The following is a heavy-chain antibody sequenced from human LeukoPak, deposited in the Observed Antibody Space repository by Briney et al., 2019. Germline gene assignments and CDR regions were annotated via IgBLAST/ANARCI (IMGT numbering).Heavy chain of an antibody. J-gene: IGHJ4*02. CDR1: GFTFRSYA. Sequence: GGSPRLSCEASGFTFRSYAMTWVRQAPGKGLEWVSAISGSGAKTYYADSVKGRFTISRDNSRNTLYLQMNSLRAEDTAVYYCARAPAVWGVSHFDYWGQGTLVAVSS. CDR2: ISGSGAKT. V-gene: IGHV3-23*01. CDR3: ARAPAVWGVSHFDY. D-gene: IGHD3-16*01.